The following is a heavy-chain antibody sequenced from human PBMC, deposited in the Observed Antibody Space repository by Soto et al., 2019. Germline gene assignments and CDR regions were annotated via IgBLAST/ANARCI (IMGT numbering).Heavy chain of an antibody. D-gene: IGHD6-6*01. CDR3: ARVDGANSSSYSRDFGY. CDR2: ISAYNGNT. V-gene: IGHV1-18*01. Sequence: ASGKASCKASGYTFTSYGISWVRQAPGQGLEWMGWISAYNGNTNYAQKLQGRVTMTTDTSTSTAYMELRSLRSDDTAVYYCARVDGANSSSYSRDFGYWCQGTLVTVSS. CDR1: GYTFTSYG. J-gene: IGHJ4*02.